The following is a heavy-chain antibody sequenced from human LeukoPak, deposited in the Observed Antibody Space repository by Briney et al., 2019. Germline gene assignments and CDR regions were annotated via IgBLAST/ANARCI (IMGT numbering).Heavy chain of an antibody. CDR3: ARDGSYCDSSGYYWAYYFDY. V-gene: IGHV1-18*01. J-gene: IGHJ4*02. D-gene: IGHD3-22*01. CDR2: ISAYNGNT. CDR1: GYTFTSYG. Sequence: ASVKVSCKASGYTFTSYGISWVRQAPGQGLEWMGWISAYNGNTNYAQKLQGRVTMTTDTSTSTAYMELRSLRSDDTAVYYCARDGSYCDSSGYYWAYYFDYWGQGTLVTVSS.